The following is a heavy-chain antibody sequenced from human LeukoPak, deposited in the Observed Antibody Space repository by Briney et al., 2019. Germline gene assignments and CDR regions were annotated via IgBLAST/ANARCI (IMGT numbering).Heavy chain of an antibody. V-gene: IGHV4-59*08. D-gene: IGHD6-6*01. Sequence: SETLSLTCTVSGASISSYYWSWIRQPPGKGLEWIGYVSGSGSTNYNPSLKSRVTISVDTSKNQFSLKLSSVTAADTAVYYCARQNGQLVNYWGQGILVTVSS. J-gene: IGHJ4*02. CDR1: GASISSYY. CDR2: VSGSGST. CDR3: ARQNGQLVNY.